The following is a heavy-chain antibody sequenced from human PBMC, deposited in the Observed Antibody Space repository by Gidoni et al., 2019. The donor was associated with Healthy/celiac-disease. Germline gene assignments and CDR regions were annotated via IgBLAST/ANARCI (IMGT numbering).Heavy chain of an antibody. CDR2: INHSGST. CDR3: ARGRGDYVWGSYRLYYFDY. V-gene: IGHV4-34*01. CDR1: GGSFSGYY. J-gene: IGHJ4*02. Sequence: QVQLQQWGAGLLKPSETLSLTCAGYGGSFSGYYWSWIRQPPGKGLEWIGEINHSGSTNYNPSLKSRVTISVDTSKNQFSLKLSSVTAADTAVYYCARGRGDYVWGSYRLYYFDYWGQGTLVTVSS. D-gene: IGHD3-16*02.